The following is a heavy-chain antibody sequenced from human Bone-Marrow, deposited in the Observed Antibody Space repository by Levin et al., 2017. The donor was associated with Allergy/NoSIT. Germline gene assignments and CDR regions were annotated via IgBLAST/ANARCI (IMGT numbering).Heavy chain of an antibody. CDR1: EDTFNIYG. Sequence: KISCKTSEDTFNIYGITWVRQAPGRGLEWVGGIIPLSGATNYAQKFRGRATITADDSSNTVYLQLNGLKSEDTADYYCARLRSRGSGSPYYFDYWGQGTLVTVSS. J-gene: IGHJ4*02. CDR2: IIPLSGAT. D-gene: IGHD3-10*01. CDR3: ARLRSRGSGSPYYFDY. V-gene: IGHV1-69*01.